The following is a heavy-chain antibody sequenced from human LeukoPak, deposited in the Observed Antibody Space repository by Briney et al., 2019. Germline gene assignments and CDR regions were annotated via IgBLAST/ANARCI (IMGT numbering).Heavy chain of an antibody. V-gene: IGHV4-59*12. D-gene: IGHD2-2*01. CDR1: GGSISSYY. J-gene: IGHJ5*02. Sequence: SETLSLTCTVSGGSISSYYWSWIRQPPGKGLEWIGYIYYSGSTNYNPSLKSRVTISVDTSKNQFSLKLSSVTAADTAVYYCARAPGNIVVVPAADVYWFDPWGQGTLVTVST. CDR2: IYYSGST. CDR3: ARAPGNIVVVPAADVYWFDP.